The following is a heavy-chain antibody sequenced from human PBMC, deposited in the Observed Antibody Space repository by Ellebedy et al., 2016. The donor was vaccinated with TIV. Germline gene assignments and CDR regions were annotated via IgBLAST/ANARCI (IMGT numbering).Heavy chain of an antibody. D-gene: IGHD4-23*01. CDR3: ARDPVGVGPAFDV. Sequence: PGGSLRLSCAGSGYTFSSHAMSWVHQAPGKGLEWVSSITESGGNTYYADSVKGRFTISRDNSKDTLYLQMNSLRAEDTAIYYCARDPVGVGPAFDVWGQGTMVTVSS. V-gene: IGHV3-23*01. J-gene: IGHJ3*01. CDR1: GYTFSSHA. CDR2: ITESGGNT.